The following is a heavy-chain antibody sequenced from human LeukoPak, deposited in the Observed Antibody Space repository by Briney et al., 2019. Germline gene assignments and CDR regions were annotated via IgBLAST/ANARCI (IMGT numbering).Heavy chain of an antibody. CDR3: AGSSPEWYFDL. CDR2: VIPIFGTA. D-gene: IGHD6-6*01. V-gene: IGHV1-69*05. CDR1: GGTFSSYA. J-gene: IGHJ2*01. Sequence: ASVKVSCKASGGTFSSYAISWVRQAPGQGLEWMGGVIPIFGTANYAQKFQGRVTITTDESTSTAYMELSSLRSEDTAVYYCAGSSPEWYFDLWGRGTLVTVSS.